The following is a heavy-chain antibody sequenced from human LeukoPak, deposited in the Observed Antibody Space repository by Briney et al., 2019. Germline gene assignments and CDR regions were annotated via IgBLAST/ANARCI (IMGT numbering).Heavy chain of an antibody. CDR1: GGSISSSSYY. V-gene: IGHV4-39*07. CDR2: IYYSGST. D-gene: IGHD6-19*01. CDR3: ARGLAVAGSRWFDP. J-gene: IGHJ5*02. Sequence: SETLSLTCTVSGGSISSSSYYWGWIRQPPGKGLEWIGSIYYSGSTYYNPSLKSRVTISVDTSKNQFSLKLSSVTAADTAVYYCARGLAVAGSRWFDPWGQGTLVTVSS.